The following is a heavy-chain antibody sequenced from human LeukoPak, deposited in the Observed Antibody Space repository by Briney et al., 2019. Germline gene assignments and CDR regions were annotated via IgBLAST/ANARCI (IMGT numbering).Heavy chain of an antibody. Sequence: GGSLRLSCAASGFTFSNYAMSWVRQAPGKGLEWVSAVAPGGYTYYADSLKGHFIISRDDSKNTLYLQMNSLRADGTAVYYCAKDGITMIGDWGQGTLVTVSS. V-gene: IGHV3-23*01. CDR3: AKDGITMIGD. D-gene: IGHD3-22*01. CDR2: VAPGGYT. CDR1: GFTFSNYA. J-gene: IGHJ4*02.